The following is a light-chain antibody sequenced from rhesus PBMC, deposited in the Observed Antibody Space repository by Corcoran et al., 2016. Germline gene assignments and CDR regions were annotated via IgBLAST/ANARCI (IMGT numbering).Light chain of an antibody. CDR1: AGAVTSGNY. CDR3: LVYYSDTYI. CDR2: NTN. J-gene: IGLJ1*01. V-gene: IGLV7-76*01. Sequence: QAVVTQEPSLTVSRGGPVTLPCGPSAGAVTSGNYPNWFQQKPGQAPRGLIYNTNNKHFWTPARFSGSLAGGKAALTLSGAQPEDEAEYYCLVYYSDTYIFGAGTRVTVL.